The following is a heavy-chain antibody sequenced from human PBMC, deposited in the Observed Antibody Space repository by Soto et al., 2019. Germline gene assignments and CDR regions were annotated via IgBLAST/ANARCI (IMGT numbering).Heavy chain of an antibody. CDR3: ARAKAPLYSSSWYWFDP. CDR2: IYYSGST. D-gene: IGHD6-13*01. J-gene: IGHJ5*02. V-gene: IGHV4-59*08. CDR1: GGSISSYY. Sequence: QVQLQESGPGLEKPSETLSLTCTVSGGSISSYYWSWIRQPPGKGLEWIGYIYYSGSTNYNPSLKSRVTISVDTSKNQFSLKLSSVTAADTAVYYCARAKAPLYSSSWYWFDPWGQGTLVTVSS.